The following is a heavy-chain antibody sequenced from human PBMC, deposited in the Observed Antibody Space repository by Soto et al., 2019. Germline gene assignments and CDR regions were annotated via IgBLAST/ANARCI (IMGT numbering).Heavy chain of an antibody. CDR2: GYYSGST. J-gene: IGHJ5*02. CDR3: ARGVYLSLVRTGWFDP. Sequence: SETLSLTCTVSGGSISSGGYYWSWIRQHPGKGLEWIGYGYYSGSTLYNPSLKSRVTISLDTSKNHFSLRLNSVTSADTAVYYCARGVYLSLVRTGWFDPWGQGTLVTVSS. D-gene: IGHD3-10*01. V-gene: IGHV4-61*08. CDR1: GGSISSGGYY.